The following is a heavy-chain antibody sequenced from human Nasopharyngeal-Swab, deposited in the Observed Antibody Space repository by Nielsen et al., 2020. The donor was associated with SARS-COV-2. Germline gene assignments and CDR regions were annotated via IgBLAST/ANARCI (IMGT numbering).Heavy chain of an antibody. CDR1: GYTFTDYH. CDR3: AREPDMVRGITLFDY. J-gene: IGHJ4*02. V-gene: IGHV1-2*07. D-gene: IGHD3-10*01. Sequence: VSVKVSCKASGYTFTDYHLHWVRQAPGQGLEWLGWINANSGVTNYAHKFKGRVTVTRDTSISTAYMELSRLRSDDTAVYYCAREPDMVRGITLFDYWGQGTLVTVSS. CDR2: INANSGVT.